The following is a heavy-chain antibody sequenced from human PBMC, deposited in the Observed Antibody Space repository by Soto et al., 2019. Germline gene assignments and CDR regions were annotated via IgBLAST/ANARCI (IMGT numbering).Heavy chain of an antibody. CDR3: ARNNDTVSGRVRDNWFDP. J-gene: IGHJ5*02. V-gene: IGHV4-38-2*01. D-gene: IGHD3-9*01. CDR1: GYSISSGYY. CDR2: LYHSGRT. Sequence: SETLSLTCGVSGYSISSGYYWGWIRQSPGKGLEWIGSLYHSGRTYYNPSLTSLKSRVTMSVDASTHPFSLKLPSLTAADTAVYSCARNNDTVSGRVRDNWFDPWGPGTLVTVS.